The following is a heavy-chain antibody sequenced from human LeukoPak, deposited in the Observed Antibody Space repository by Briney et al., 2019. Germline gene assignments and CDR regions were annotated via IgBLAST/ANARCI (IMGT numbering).Heavy chain of an antibody. D-gene: IGHD3-16*01. CDR3: ARDEYDYVWGSYGRSDI. Sequence: RPGGSLRLSCAASGFTFDDYGMSWVRQAPGKGLEWVSGINWNGGSTGYADSVKGRFTISRDNAKNSLYLQMNSLRAEDTALYYCARDEYDYVWGSYGRSDIWGQGTMVTVSS. V-gene: IGHV3-20*04. CDR1: GFTFDDYG. CDR2: INWNGGST. J-gene: IGHJ3*02.